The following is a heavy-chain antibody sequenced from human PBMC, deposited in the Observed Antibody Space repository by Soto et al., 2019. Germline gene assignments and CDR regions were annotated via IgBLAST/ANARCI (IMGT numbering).Heavy chain of an antibody. CDR3: ARALPVAKGGFEP. CDR1: GFTVSNTY. CDR2: IYTAGGT. Sequence: EVQLVETGGGLIQPGGSLRLSCAASGFTVSNTYMTWVRQPPGKGLECVSVIYTAGGTHYAYSVKGRFIISRDKSKNPLYLQMNSLRAEDTDVYYCARALPVAKGGFEPWGQGTLVTVSS. J-gene: IGHJ5*02. D-gene: IGHD2-2*01. V-gene: IGHV3-53*02.